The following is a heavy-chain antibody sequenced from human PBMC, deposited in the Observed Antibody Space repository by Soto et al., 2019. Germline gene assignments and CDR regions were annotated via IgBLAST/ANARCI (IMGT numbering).Heavy chain of an antibody. J-gene: IGHJ6*02. V-gene: IGHV3-73*02. CDR1: GFTFSGSA. Sequence: EVQLVESGGGLVQPGGSLKLSCAASGFTFSGSAMHWVRQASGKGLEWVGRIRSKANSYATAYAASVKGSFTISRDDSKNTAYLQMNSLKTEDTAVYYCTRQMSSGGPDYYYYGMDVWGQGTTVTVSS. D-gene: IGHD6-19*01. CDR3: TRQMSSGGPDYYYYGMDV. CDR2: IRSKANSYAT.